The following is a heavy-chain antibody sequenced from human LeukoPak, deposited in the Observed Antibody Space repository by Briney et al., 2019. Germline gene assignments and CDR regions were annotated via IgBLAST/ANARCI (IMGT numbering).Heavy chain of an antibody. CDR3: ARRGDFDY. J-gene: IGHJ4*02. CDR1: GFTFDDYA. V-gene: IGHV3-21*01. D-gene: IGHD4-17*01. CDR2: ISSSSSYI. Sequence: GGSLRLSCAASGFTFDDYAMHWVRQAPGKGLEWVSSISSSSSYIYYADSVKGRFTISRDNAKNSLYLQMNSLRAEDTAVYYCARRGDFDYWGQGTLVTVSS.